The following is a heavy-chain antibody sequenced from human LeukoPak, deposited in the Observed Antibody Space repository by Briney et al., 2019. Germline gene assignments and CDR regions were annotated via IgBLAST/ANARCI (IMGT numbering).Heavy chain of an antibody. Sequence: GGSLRLSCAASGFTFSSYAMSWVRQAPGKGLEWVSYISYSGSTTSYADSVKGRFTISRDNSKNTLYLQMNSLRVEDTAVYYCARPWYSSGWYLDYWGQGTLVIVSS. CDR2: ISYSGSTT. D-gene: IGHD6-19*01. J-gene: IGHJ4*02. V-gene: IGHV3-23*01. CDR1: GFTFSSYA. CDR3: ARPWYSSGWYLDY.